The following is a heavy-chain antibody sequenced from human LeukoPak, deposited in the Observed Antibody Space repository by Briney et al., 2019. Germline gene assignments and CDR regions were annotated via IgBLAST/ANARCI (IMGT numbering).Heavy chain of an antibody. D-gene: IGHD6-6*01. V-gene: IGHV5-51*01. CDR1: GYTFSLYW. Sequence: GESLKISCKGSGYTFSLYWIAWVRQMPGRGLEWMGIIYPGDSDTRYSPSFQGQVTISADKSISTAYLQWSSLKASDTAMYYCARGSSSLLFDYWGQGTLVTVSS. CDR3: ARGSSSLLFDY. J-gene: IGHJ4*02. CDR2: IYPGDSDT.